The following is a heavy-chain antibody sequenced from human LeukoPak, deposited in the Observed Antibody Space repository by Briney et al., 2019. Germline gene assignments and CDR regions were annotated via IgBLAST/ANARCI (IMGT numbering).Heavy chain of an antibody. V-gene: IGHV4-59*08. J-gene: IGHJ4*02. D-gene: IGHD6-19*01. Sequence: SETLSLTCTVSGGSISSYYWSWIRQPPGKGLEWIGYTYYSGSTNYDPSLKSRVTISVDTSKNQFSLKLSSVTAADTAVYYCARRGIAVADYYFDYWGQGTLVTVSS. CDR1: GGSISSYY. CDR3: ARRGIAVADYYFDY. CDR2: TYYSGST.